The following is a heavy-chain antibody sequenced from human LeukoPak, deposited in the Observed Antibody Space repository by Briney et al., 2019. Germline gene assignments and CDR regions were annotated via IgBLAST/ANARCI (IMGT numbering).Heavy chain of an antibody. V-gene: IGHV1-46*01. Sequence: GASVKVSCKASGYTFTSYYMHWVRQAPGQGLEWMGIINPSGGSTSYAQKFQGRVTMTRDTSTSTVYMELSSLRSEDAAVYYCARGGGSSGYAGSFDYWGQGTLVTVSS. CDR3: ARGGGSSGYAGSFDY. CDR1: GYTFTSYY. CDR2: INPSGGST. D-gene: IGHD5-12*01. J-gene: IGHJ4*02.